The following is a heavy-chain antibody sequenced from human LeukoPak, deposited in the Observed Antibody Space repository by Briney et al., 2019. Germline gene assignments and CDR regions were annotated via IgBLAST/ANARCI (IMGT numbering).Heavy chain of an antibody. J-gene: IGHJ3*02. Sequence: SETLSLTCTVSGGSISSSSYYWGWIRQPPGKGLDWIGIINYRGNTYYNPSLKSRVTISVDTSKNQFSLKLSSVTAADTAVYYCARRAGSGSTKAFDIWGQGTMVTVSS. V-gene: IGHV4-39*01. CDR3: ARRAGSGSTKAFDI. D-gene: IGHD3-10*01. CDR1: GGSISSSSYY. CDR2: INYRGNT.